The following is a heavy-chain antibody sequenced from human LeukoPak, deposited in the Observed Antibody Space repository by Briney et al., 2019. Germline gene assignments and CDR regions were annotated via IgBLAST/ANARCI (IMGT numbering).Heavy chain of an antibody. CDR1: GYTFTVYG. CDR2: ISAYNGNT. Sequence: GASVKVSCKASGYTFTVYGISWVRQGPGQGLGWMGWISAYNGNTNYAQKLQGRVTMTTDTSTSTAYMKLRSLRSDDTAVYYCARDRAAGKRVDYWGQGTLVTVSS. CDR3: ARDRAAGKRVDY. D-gene: IGHD6-13*01. V-gene: IGHV1-18*01. J-gene: IGHJ4*02.